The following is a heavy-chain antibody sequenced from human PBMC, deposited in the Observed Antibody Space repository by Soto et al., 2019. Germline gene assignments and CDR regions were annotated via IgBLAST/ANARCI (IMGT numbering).Heavy chain of an antibody. CDR1: GGSFSGYY. J-gene: IGHJ4*02. CDR3: AREGRQWLYPIDY. Sequence: SETLSLTCAVYGGSFSGYYWSWIRQPPGKGLEWIGEINHSGSTNYNPSLKSRVTISVDTSKNQFSLKLSSVTAADTAVYYCAREGRQWLYPIDYWGQGTLVTVSS. V-gene: IGHV4-34*01. D-gene: IGHD6-19*01. CDR2: INHSGST.